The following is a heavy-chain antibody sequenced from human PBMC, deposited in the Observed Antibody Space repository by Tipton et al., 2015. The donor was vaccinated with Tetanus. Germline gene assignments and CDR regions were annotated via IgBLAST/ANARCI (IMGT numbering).Heavy chain of an antibody. CDR2: IYPGDSYS. CDR1: GYMFSSHW. Sequence: QLVQSGAEVKQPGESLKISCKGSGYMFSSHWIGWVRQVPGKGLEWLGTIYPGDSYSTYSPSFEGQVTISVDRSIDTAYLQWSSLKASDTAIYYCARPLTSVAFGGFAFDVWGQGSLVSVSS. D-gene: IGHD3-16*01. CDR3: ARPLTSVAFGGFAFDV. J-gene: IGHJ3*01. V-gene: IGHV5-51*01.